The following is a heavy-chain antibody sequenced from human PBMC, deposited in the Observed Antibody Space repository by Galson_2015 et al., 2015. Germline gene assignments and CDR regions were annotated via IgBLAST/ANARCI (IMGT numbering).Heavy chain of an antibody. CDR3: ARAGGQWLVWVGAFDI. CDR1: GGSISSGSYY. J-gene: IGHJ3*02. D-gene: IGHD6-19*01. Sequence: TLSLTCTVSGGSISSGSYYWSWIRQPAGKGLEWIGRIYTSGSTNYNPSLKSRVTISVDTSKNQFSLKLSSVTAADTAVYYCARAGGQWLVWVGAFDIWGQGTMVTVSS. CDR2: IYTSGST. V-gene: IGHV4-61*02.